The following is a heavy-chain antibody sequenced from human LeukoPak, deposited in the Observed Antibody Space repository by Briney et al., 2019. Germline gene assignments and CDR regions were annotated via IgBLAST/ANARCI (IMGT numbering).Heavy chain of an antibody. CDR2: ISRGASRT. Sequence: GGSLRLSCAASGFTFSNHWMHWVRQAPGKGLMWVSRISRGASRTDYADSVKGRFTISRDDAKNTLYLQVNSLRVEDAGVYFCARGGSDTAMAHDYWGQGILVTVSS. J-gene: IGHJ4*02. D-gene: IGHD5-18*01. CDR3: ARGGSDTAMAHDY. V-gene: IGHV3-74*01. CDR1: GFTFSNHW.